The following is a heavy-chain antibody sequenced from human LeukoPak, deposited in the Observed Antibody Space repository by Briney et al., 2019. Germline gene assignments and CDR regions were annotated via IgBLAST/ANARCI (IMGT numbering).Heavy chain of an antibody. D-gene: IGHD6-13*01. Sequence: GGSLRLSCAASGFTFSSYAMHWVRQAPGKGLEWVAVISYDGSNKYYADSVKGRFTISRDNSKNTPYLQMNSLRAEDTAVYYCARDPPTNLEQLVDFDYWGQGTLVTVSS. J-gene: IGHJ4*02. CDR1: GFTFSSYA. V-gene: IGHV3-30-3*01. CDR2: ISYDGSNK. CDR3: ARDPPTNLEQLVDFDY.